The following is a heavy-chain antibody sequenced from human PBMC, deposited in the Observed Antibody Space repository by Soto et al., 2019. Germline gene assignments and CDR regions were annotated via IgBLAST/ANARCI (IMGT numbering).Heavy chain of an antibody. CDR3: ARGRWVATRLEYYCNY. Sequence: ASVKVSCKASGYIFSDYAIQWVRQAPGQRFEWMGWINAGNGNTNYSQKFQGRVSITRDTSASTAHMELSSLRSDDTAVYYCARGRWVATRLEYYCNYWGQGTLVTVSS. CDR2: INAGNGNT. D-gene: IGHD5-12*01. CDR1: GYIFSDYA. V-gene: IGHV1-3*01. J-gene: IGHJ4*02.